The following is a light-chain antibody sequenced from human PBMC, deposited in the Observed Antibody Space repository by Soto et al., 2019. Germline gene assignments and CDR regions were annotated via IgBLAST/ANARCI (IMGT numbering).Light chain of an antibody. J-gene: IGLJ2*01. Sequence: QSALTKPASVSGSPGQSITISCTGTSSDVGSYNYVSWYQQHPGKAPKLMIYDVSNRPSGVANRISGSKSGNTTSLTISGLQAQDEADYYCSSYTSSSTLVVFGGGTKLTVL. V-gene: IGLV2-14*01. CDR1: SSDVGSYNY. CDR2: DVS. CDR3: SSYTSSSTLVV.